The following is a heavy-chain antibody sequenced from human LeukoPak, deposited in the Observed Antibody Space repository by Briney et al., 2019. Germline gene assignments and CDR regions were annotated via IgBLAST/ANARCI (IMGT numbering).Heavy chain of an antibody. CDR2: ISGSGST. CDR3: ARGITAFGVPGATYYFDC. Sequence: GGSLRLSCTASGFTFSIFAMNWVRQTPGKGLEWVSVISGSGSTYYADSVRGRFTVSRDNSKHTMSLQMNTLRAEDTAVYYCARGITAFGVPGATYYFDCWGQGTLVTVSS. CDR1: GFTFSIFA. V-gene: IGHV3-23*01. J-gene: IGHJ4*02. D-gene: IGHD3-3*01.